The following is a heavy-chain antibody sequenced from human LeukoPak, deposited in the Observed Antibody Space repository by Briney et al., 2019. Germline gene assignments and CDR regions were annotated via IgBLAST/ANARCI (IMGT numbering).Heavy chain of an antibody. CDR2: VYHSGST. Sequence: SETLSLTCAVSDYSISSHNYWGWIRPPPGKGLEWIGSVYHSGSTHYSPSLKSRVTISVDTSKNQFSLKLSSVTAADAAGYYCTRNDSSGYFDYGGQGTLVTVSS. CDR3: TRNDSSGYFDY. J-gene: IGHJ4*02. V-gene: IGHV4-38-2*01. D-gene: IGHD3-22*01. CDR1: DYSISSHNY.